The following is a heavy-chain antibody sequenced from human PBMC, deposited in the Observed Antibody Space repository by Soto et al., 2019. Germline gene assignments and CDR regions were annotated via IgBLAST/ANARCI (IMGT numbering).Heavy chain of an antibody. CDR2: ISSSGITI. CDR1: GFTFSDYY. CDR3: APYDFLSGRNNYGMDV. Sequence: PGGSLRLSCAASGFTFSDYYISWIRQAPWKGLEWVSYISSSGITIYYADSVKGRFTISRDNAKNSLYLQMNSLRAEDTAVYYCAPYDFLSGRNNYGMDVLGQRNTVT. J-gene: IGHJ6*02. V-gene: IGHV3-11*01. D-gene: IGHD3-3*01.